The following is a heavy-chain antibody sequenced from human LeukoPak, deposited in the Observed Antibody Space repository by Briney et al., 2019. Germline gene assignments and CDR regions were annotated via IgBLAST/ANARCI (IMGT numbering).Heavy chain of an antibody. CDR3: ATVLYYDSSGYER. Sequence: SETLPLTCTVSGGSVSSGSYYWTWIRQPPGKGLEWIGYFYSSGSTNYHPSLKSRVTISADTSKNQFSLKLSSVTAADTAMYYCATVLYYDSSGYERWGQGTLVTVSS. J-gene: IGHJ4*02. D-gene: IGHD3-22*01. CDR1: GGSVSSGSYY. V-gene: IGHV4-61*01. CDR2: FYSSGST.